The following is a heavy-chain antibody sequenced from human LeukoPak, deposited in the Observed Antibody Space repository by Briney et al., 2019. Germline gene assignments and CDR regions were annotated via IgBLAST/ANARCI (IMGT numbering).Heavy chain of an antibody. CDR3: ARDRYYYDSSGRGLHD. Sequence: SVRVSCKASGGTFSSYAISWVRQAPGQGLEWMGRIIPILGIANYAQKFQGRVTITADKSTSTAYMELSSLRSEDTAVYYCARDRYYYDSSGRGLHDWGQGTLVTVSS. CDR2: IIPILGIA. CDR1: GGTFSSYA. V-gene: IGHV1-69*04. D-gene: IGHD3-22*01. J-gene: IGHJ4*02.